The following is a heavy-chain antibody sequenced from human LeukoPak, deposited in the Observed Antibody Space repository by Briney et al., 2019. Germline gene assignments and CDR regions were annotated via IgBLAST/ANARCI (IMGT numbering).Heavy chain of an antibody. J-gene: IGHJ5*02. CDR3: ARDRAVAGTINWLDP. CDR2: TNYRSKWYN. V-gene: IGHV6-1*01. D-gene: IGHD6-19*01. Sequence: SQTLSLTCAISGDSVSSNNATWNWMRQSPSRGLEWLGRTNYRSKWYNDYAVSVKSRITVNPDTSKNQFSLQLNSVTPEDTAVYYCARDRAVAGTINWLDPWGQGTLVTVSS. CDR1: GDSVSSNNAT.